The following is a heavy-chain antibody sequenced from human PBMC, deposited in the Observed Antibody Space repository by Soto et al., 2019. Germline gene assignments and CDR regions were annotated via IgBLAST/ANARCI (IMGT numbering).Heavy chain of an antibody. V-gene: IGHV4-39*01. CDR1: GGSISSSSYY. Sequence: SETLSLTCTVSGGSISSSSYYWGWIRQPPGKGLEWIGSIYYSGSTYYNPSLKSRVTISVDTSKNQFSLKLSSVTAADTAVYYCARSSGPYYDFWSGYYTLYYYYGMDVWGQGTTVTVSS. CDR2: IYYSGST. D-gene: IGHD3-3*01. CDR3: ARSSGPYYDFWSGYYTLYYYYGMDV. J-gene: IGHJ6*02.